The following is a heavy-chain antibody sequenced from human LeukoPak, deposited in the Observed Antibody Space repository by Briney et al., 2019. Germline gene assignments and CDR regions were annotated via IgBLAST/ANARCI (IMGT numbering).Heavy chain of an antibody. CDR1: GGSFSGYY. D-gene: IGHD2-2*01. V-gene: IGHV4-34*01. J-gene: IGHJ4*02. CDR3: ARPPYCSSTSCHGAGFDC. Sequence: PSETLSLTCAVYGGSFSGYYWSWIRQPPGKGLEWIGEINHSGSINYNPSLKSRVTISVDTSKNQFSLKLSSVTAADTAVYYCARPPYCSSTSCHGAGFDCWGQGTLVTVSS. CDR2: INHSGSI.